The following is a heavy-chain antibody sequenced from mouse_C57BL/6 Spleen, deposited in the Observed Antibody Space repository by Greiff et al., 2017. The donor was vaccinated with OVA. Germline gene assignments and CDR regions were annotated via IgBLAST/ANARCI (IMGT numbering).Heavy chain of an antibody. CDR1: GYAFSSSW. V-gene: IGHV1-82*01. CDR3: ARSTTGFDY. Sequence: VKLQESGPELVKPGASVKISCKASGYAFSSSWMNWVKQRPGKGLEWIGRIYPGDGDTNYTGKFKGKATLTAAKSSSTAYMQLSSLTSEDSPVDFCARSTTGFDYWGQGTTLTVSS. CDR2: IYPGDGDT. D-gene: IGHD1-1*01. J-gene: IGHJ2*01.